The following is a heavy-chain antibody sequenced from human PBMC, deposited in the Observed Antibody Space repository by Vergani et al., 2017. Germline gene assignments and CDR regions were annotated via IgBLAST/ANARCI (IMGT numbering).Heavy chain of an antibody. CDR2: IIPIFGIA. CDR1: GVTFSSYA. D-gene: IGHD5-18*01. CDR3: ARATADTAMVSYCYYGMDV. Sequence: QVQLVQSGAEVKKPGSSVKVSCKASGVTFSSYAISWVRQAPGQGLEWMGGIIPIFGIANYAQKFQGRVTITADKSTSTAYMELSSLRSEDTAVYYCARATADTAMVSYCYYGMDVWGQGTTVTVSS. J-gene: IGHJ6*02. V-gene: IGHV1-69*17.